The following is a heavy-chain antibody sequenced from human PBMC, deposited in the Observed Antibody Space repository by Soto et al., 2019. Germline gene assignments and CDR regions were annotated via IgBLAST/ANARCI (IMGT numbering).Heavy chain of an antibody. CDR1: GYTFTGYY. CDR2: INPSGGST. CDR3: ASDCSSTSCYEADYYYGMDV. V-gene: IGHV1-46*01. J-gene: IGHJ6*02. D-gene: IGHD2-2*01. Sequence: ASVKVSCKASGYTFTGYYMHWVRHAPGQGLEWMGIINPSGGSTSYAQKFQGRVTMTRDTSTSTVYMELSSLRSEDTAVYYCASDCSSTSCYEADYYYGMDVWGQGTTVTVSS.